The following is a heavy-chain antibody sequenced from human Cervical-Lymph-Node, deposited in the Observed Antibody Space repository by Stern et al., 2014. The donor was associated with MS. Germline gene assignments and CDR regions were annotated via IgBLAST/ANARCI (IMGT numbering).Heavy chain of an antibody. CDR3: TPASAI. CDR2: IRNKSKNYAT. J-gene: IGHJ3*02. Sequence: EVQLVESGGGLVQPGGSLTLSCAASGFIFSASVVHWVRQASGKGLEWVGRIRNKSKNYATSYGESVKGRFTISRDDSKNTAYLHMTGLKTEDTAVYYGTPASAIWGQGTMVTVSS. V-gene: IGHV3-73*01. CDR1: GFIFSASV.